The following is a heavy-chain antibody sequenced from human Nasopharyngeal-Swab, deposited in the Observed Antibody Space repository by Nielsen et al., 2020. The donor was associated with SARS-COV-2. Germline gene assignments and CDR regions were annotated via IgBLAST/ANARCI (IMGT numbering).Heavy chain of an antibody. J-gene: IGHJ6*02. V-gene: IGHV3-21*01. D-gene: IGHD2/OR15-2a*01. CDR2: ISSSSSYI. CDR3: ASGDSILTYYYGMDV. CDR1: GFTFSSYS. Sequence: GESLKISCAASGFTFSSYSMNWVRQAPGKGLEWVSSISSSSSYIYYADSVKGRFTISRDNAKNSLYLQMNSLRAEDTAVYYCASGDSILTYYYGMDVWGQGTTVTVSS.